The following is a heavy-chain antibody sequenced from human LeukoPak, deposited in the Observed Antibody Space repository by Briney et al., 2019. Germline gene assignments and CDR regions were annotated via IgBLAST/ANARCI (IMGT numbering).Heavy chain of an antibody. CDR2: INHSGST. V-gene: IGHV4-34*01. Sequence: SETLSLTCAVYGGSFSGYHWSWIRQPPGKGLEWIGEINHSGSTNYNPSLKSRVTISVGTSKHQFSLKLSSVTAAATAVYYCARGIEVTFDYWGQGTLVTVSS. CDR1: GGSFSGYH. J-gene: IGHJ4*02. CDR3: ARGIEVTFDY.